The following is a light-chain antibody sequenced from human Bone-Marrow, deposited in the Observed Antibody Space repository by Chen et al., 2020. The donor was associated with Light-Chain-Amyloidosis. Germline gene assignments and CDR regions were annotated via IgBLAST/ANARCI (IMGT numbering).Light chain of an antibody. Sequence: NFMLTQPHSVSESPGKTVIISCTRSSGSIATNYVQWDQQRPGSSPTPVIYADKQRPSECPDRFSGSSDRSTNAATITISRLKTEDEADCYCQYYQGSSQGVFGGGTKLTVL. CDR1: SGSIATNY. J-gene: IGLJ3*02. CDR2: ADK. CDR3: QYYQGSSQGV. V-gene: IGLV6-57*01.